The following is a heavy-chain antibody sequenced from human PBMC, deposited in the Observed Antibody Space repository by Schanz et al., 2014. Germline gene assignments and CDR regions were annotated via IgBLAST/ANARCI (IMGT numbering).Heavy chain of an antibody. Sequence: EVQLVESGGDLVQPGGSQRLSCAASGFIVSSTYMTWVRQAPGKGLEWVSSIVGGGGRTYYADSVKGRFTISRDNSKNTLYLQMNSLRAEDTAVYYCAYYDVLTGFDYWGQGTQVTVSS. D-gene: IGHD3-9*01. CDR2: VGGGGRT. CDR3: AYYDVLTGFDY. CDR1: GFIVSSTY. V-gene: IGHV3-66*01. J-gene: IGHJ4*02.